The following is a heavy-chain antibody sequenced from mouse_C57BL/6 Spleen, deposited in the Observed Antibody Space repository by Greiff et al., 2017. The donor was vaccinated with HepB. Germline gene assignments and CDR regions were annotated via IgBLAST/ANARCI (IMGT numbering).Heavy chain of an antibody. CDR3: APPPYYGSSYY. J-gene: IGHJ2*01. CDR1: GYTFTSYW. CDR2: IHPNSGST. V-gene: IGHV1-64*01. D-gene: IGHD1-1*01. Sequence: QVQLQQPGAELVKPGASVKLSCKASGYTFTSYWMHWVKQRPGQGLEWIGMIHPNSGSTNYNEKFKSKATLTVDKSSSTAYMQLSSLTSEDSAVYYCAPPPYYGSSYYWGQGTTLTVSS.